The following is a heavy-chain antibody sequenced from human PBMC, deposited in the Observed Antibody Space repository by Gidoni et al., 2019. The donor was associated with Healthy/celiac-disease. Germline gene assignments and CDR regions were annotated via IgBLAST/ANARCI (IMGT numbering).Heavy chain of an antibody. CDR2: IYYSGST. Sequence: QLQLQESGPGLVKPSENLSGTCTVACGSISSSSYYWGWIRQPPVKGLEWIGLIYYSGSTYSPPSLPGRVTLSVDPSQNHFSLKLLSVTPSYTAFSYCASLGWSPYWGPLTLVPFSS. CDR3: ASLGWSPY. J-gene: IGHJ1*01. D-gene: IGHD6-19*01. V-gene: IGHV4-39*02. CDR1: CGSISSSSYY.